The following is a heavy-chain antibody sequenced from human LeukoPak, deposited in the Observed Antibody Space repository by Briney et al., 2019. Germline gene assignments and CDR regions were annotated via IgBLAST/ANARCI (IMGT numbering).Heavy chain of an antibody. CDR1: GGSFSGYY. CDR3: ARGLSSSSSKINWFDP. CDR2: INHSGST. Sequence: PSETLSLTCAVYGGSFSGYYRGWIRQPPGKGLEWIGEINHSGSTNYNPSLKSRVTISVDTSKNQFSLKLSSVTAADTAVYYCARGLSSSSSKINWFDPWGQGTLVTVSS. J-gene: IGHJ5*02. V-gene: IGHV4-34*01. D-gene: IGHD6-6*01.